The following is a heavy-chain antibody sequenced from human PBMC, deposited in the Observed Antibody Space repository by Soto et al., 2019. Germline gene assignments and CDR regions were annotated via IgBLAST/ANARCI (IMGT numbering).Heavy chain of an antibody. CDR3: ASGEERVAMPSGY. D-gene: IGHD2-2*01. Sequence: QVQLQESGPGLVKPSETLSLTCTVSGGSISSYYWSWIRQPPGKGLEWIGYIYYSGTTNYNPPPNRRATISDDTSKNQFSLKLTSVTAADTAGYYCASGEERVAMPSGYWGQGTLVTVSS. CDR2: IYYSGTT. CDR1: GGSISSYY. V-gene: IGHV4-59*01. J-gene: IGHJ4*02.